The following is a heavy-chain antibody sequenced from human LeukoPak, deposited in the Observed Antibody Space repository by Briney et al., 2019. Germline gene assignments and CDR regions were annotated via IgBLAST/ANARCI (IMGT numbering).Heavy chain of an antibody. CDR3: ATSPWIQRIPGNYYYMDV. CDR2: IIPIFGTA. V-gene: IGHV1-69*05. Sequence: ASVKVSCKASGGTFSSNAISWLRQAPGQGLEWMGGIIPIFGTANYAQKFQGRVTITTDESTSTAYMELSSLRSEDTAVYYCATSPWIQRIPGNYYYMDVWGKGTTVTVSS. CDR1: GGTFSSNA. J-gene: IGHJ6*03. D-gene: IGHD5-18*01.